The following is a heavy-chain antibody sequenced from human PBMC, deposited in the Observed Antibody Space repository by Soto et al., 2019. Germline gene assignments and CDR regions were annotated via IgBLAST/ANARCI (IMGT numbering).Heavy chain of an antibody. V-gene: IGHV3-23*01. CDR3: AKDRSIYSSRDRLLAY. CDR1: GFTFSNSA. Sequence: GGSLRLSCAASGFTFSNSAMSWVRQAPGKGLEWVSGIIGSGGSTYYADSVKGRFTISRDNFKNTLYLQMNSLRAEDTAVYHCAKDRSIYSSRDRLLAYWGQGILVTVSS. CDR2: IIGSGGST. D-gene: IGHD3-22*01. J-gene: IGHJ4*02.